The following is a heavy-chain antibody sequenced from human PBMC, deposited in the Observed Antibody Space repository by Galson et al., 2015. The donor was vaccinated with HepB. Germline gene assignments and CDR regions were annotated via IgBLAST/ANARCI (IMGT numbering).Heavy chain of an antibody. V-gene: IGHV3-64D*08. CDR2: ISSNGGNGGST. D-gene: IGHD3-3*01. CDR3: VKAGFSPYYDFWSGYYLDY. CDR1: GFTFSSYA. J-gene: IGHJ4*02. Sequence: SLRLSCAASGFTFSSYAMHWVRQAPGKGLEYVSAISSNGGNGGSTFYADSVKGRFTISRDNSKNTLYLQMSSLRAEDTALYYCVKAGFSPYYDFWSGYYLDYWGQGTLVTVSS.